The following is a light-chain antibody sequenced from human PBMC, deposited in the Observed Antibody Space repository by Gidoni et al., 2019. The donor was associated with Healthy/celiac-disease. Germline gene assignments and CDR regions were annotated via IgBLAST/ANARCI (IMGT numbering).Light chain of an antibody. V-gene: IGLV2-14*01. Sequence: QSALTQPASVSVSPGQSLTISCPVTSSDVGGSNYVSWYQQHPGKAPKLMIYDVSNRPSGVSNRFSGSKSGNTASLTISGLQAEDEADYYCNSYTSSSTLHVVFGGGTKLTVL. J-gene: IGLJ2*01. CDR1: SSDVGGSNY. CDR3: NSYTSSSTLHVV. CDR2: DVS.